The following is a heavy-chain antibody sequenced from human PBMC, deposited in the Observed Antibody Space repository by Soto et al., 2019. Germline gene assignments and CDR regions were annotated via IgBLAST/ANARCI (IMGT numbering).Heavy chain of an antibody. D-gene: IGHD1-26*01. V-gene: IGHV3-23*01. CDR2: ISGSGGST. CDR3: ANRGSGSQFGY. CDR1: GFTFSSYA. Sequence: GGSLRLSCAASGFTFSSYAMSWVRQAPGKGLEWVSVISGSGGSTYYADSVKGRFTISRDNSKNTLYLQMNSLRAEDTAVYYCANRGSGSQFGYWGQGTLVTVSA. J-gene: IGHJ4*02.